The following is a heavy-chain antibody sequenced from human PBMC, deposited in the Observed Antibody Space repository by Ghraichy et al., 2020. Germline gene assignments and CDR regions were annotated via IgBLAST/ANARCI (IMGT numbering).Heavy chain of an antibody. CDR1: GFTFRSYA. CDR3: AKGLVTIDMGHWFDP. J-gene: IGHJ5*02. V-gene: IGHV3-23*01. D-gene: IGHD2-21*02. Sequence: GESLNISCVASGFTFRSYAMNWVRQAPGKGLEWVSIISGSGDEIHYADSVKGRFTISRDNSKNTLYLQMNSLRAEDTAVYYCAKGLVTIDMGHWFDPWGQGTLVTVSS. CDR2: ISGSGDEI.